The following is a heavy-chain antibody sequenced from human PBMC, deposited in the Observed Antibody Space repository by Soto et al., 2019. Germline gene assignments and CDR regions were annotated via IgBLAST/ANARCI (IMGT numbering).Heavy chain of an antibody. V-gene: IGHV3-11*05. CDR1: GFSFTDFY. CDR3: ARDRGAYCSGGKCDSGAFVDY. D-gene: IGHD2-15*01. J-gene: IGHJ4*02. Sequence: QVQLVESGGGLVKPGGSLRLSCAASGFSFTDFYMNWIRQVPGKGLEWVALISTSTTYTKYADSVKGRFTISRDNAKNSLYRQMSSLRAEDTAVYYCARDRGAYCSGGKCDSGAFVDYWGRGTLVNVSS. CDR2: ISTSTTYT.